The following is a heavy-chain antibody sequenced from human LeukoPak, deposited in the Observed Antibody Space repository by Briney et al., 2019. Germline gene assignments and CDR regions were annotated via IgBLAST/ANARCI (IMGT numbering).Heavy chain of an antibody. CDR3: ARRYYYGSGSYYY. CDR1: GGSISSGSYY. CDR2: IYYSGST. Sequence: SETLSLTCTVSGGSISSGSYYWSWIRQPAGKGLEWIGSIYYSGSTYYNPSLKSRVTISVDTSKNQFSLKLSSVTAADTAVYYCARRYYYGSGSYYYWGQGTLVTVSS. V-gene: IGHV4-39*01. D-gene: IGHD3-10*01. J-gene: IGHJ4*02.